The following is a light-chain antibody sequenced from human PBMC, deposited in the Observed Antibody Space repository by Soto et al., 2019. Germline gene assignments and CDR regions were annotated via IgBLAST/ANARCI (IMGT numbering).Light chain of an antibody. CDR1: QSAGNF. J-gene: IGKJ5*01. Sequence: EIVMKQSPATLSVSPGETAPLSCRASQSAGNFLAWYQQKPGQAPRLLIYYISTRATGIPARFSGSGSGTEFTLTINSLQSEDSAAYYCQQHNQWPITFGQGTRRRL. CDR3: QQHNQWPIT. V-gene: IGKV3D-15*01. CDR2: YIS.